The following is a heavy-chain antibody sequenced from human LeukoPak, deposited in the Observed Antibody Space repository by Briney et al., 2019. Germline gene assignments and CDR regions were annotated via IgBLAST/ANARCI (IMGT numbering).Heavy chain of an antibody. CDR2: MNPNSGST. V-gene: IGHV1-8*01. D-gene: IGHD2-15*01. CDR3: ARGRDIVVVVAATLDPYYFDY. CDR1: GYTFTSYD. J-gene: IGHJ4*02. Sequence: ASVKVSCKASGYTFTSYDTNWVRQATGQGLEWMGWMNPNSGSTGYAQKFQGRVTMTRNTSISTAYMELSSLRSEDTAVYYCARGRDIVVVVAATLDPYYFDYWGQGTLVTVSS.